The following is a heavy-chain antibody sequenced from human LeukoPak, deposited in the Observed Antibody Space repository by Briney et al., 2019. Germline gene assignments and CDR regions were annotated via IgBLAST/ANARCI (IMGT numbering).Heavy chain of an antibody. J-gene: IGHJ3*02. CDR3: ARVVKPYYYDSSGYSRAFDI. Sequence: EASVKVSCKASGYTFTGYYMHWVRQAPGQGLEWMGWINPNSGGTNYAQKFQGRVTMTRDTSISTAYMELSRLRSDDTAVYYCARVVKPYYYDSSGYSRAFDIWGQGTMVTVSS. D-gene: IGHD3-22*01. CDR1: GYTFTGYY. V-gene: IGHV1-2*02. CDR2: INPNSGGT.